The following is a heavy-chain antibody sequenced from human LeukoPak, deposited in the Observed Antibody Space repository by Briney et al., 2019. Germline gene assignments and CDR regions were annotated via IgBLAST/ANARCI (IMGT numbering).Heavy chain of an antibody. J-gene: IGHJ6*03. D-gene: IGHD4-11*01. V-gene: IGHV4-34*01. CDR3: ARMPAYRLYYMDV. CDR2: INHSGST. CDR1: GGSFSGYY. Sequence: PSETLSVTCAVCGGSFSGYYWSWIRQPPGKGLEWIGEINHSGSTNYNPSLKSRVTISVDTSKNQFSLKLSSVTAADTAVYYCARMPAYRLYYMDVWGKGTTVTVSS.